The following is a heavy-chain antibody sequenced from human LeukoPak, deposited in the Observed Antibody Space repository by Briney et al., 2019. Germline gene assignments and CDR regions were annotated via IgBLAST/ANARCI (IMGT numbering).Heavy chain of an antibody. J-gene: IGHJ6*03. V-gene: IGHV4-59*08. CDR2: IYYSGST. Sequence: SETLSLTCTVSGGSISSYYWSWIRRPPGKGLEWIGYIYYSGSTNYNPSLKSRVTISVDTSKNQFSLKLSSVTAADTAVYYCARRYCSSTSCPPDYYYMDVWGKGTTVTVSS. CDR1: GGSISSYY. D-gene: IGHD2-2*01. CDR3: ARRYCSSTSCPPDYYYMDV.